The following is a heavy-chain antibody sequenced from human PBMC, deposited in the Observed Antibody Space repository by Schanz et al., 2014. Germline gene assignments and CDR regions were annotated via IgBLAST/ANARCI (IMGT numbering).Heavy chain of an antibody. CDR2: IWSDGSGK. CDR3: ARDSGPYYDKSMDV. Sequence: QVQLVESGGGVVQFGRSLRLSCVASGFIFSNYGMHWVRQAPGKGLEWVAVIWSDGSGKYYADSVKGRFTISRDSPKNTLYLQMNSLRAEDTALYYCARDSGPYYDKSMDVWGQGTTVDVSS. CDR1: GFIFSNYG. J-gene: IGHJ6*02. D-gene: IGHD3-9*01. V-gene: IGHV3-33*01.